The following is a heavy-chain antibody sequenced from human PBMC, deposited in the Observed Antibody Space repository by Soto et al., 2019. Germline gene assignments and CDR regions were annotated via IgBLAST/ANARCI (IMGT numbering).Heavy chain of an antibody. D-gene: IGHD6-19*01. J-gene: IGHJ6*02. CDR1: GSTFDDYT. Sequence: GGSLRLSCAASGSTFDDYTMHWVRQAPGKSLEWVSLISWDGGKTYYADSVKGRFTISRDNSKNSLHLQMNSLTTEDSASYYCAKDRAAVTGAYYYYAMDVWGQGTTVTVSS. CDR3: AKDRAAVTGAYYYYAMDV. CDR2: ISWDGGKT. V-gene: IGHV3-43*01.